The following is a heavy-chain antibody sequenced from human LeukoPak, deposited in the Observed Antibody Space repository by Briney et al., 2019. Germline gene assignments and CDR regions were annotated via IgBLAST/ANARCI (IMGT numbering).Heavy chain of an antibody. CDR2: IYYSGST. D-gene: IGHD3-22*01. CDR3: ASTLYDSPRF. V-gene: IGHV4-39*01. J-gene: IGHJ4*02. CDR1: GGSISSSSYY. Sequence: SGTLSLTCTVSGGSISSSSYYWGWIRQPPGKGLEWIGSIYYSGSTYYNPSLKSRVTISVDTSKNQFSLKLSSVTAADTAVYYCASTLYDSPRFWGQGTLVTVSS.